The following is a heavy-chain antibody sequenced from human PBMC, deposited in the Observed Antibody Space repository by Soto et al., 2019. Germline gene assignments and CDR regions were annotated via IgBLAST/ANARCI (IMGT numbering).Heavy chain of an antibody. CDR3: AASTFLSGVSGYFHLAF. CDR2: IIPVYDSA. Sequence: QVHLVQSGTEVKKPGSSVKVSCKTSGDTFSNYAISWVRQAPGQGLEWMGGIIPVYDSATYAQRSRDRVTISADKDTSTAYLELTSLTSEDTAVYYCAASTFLSGVSGYFHLAFWGQGTLVTVSS. CDR1: GDTFSNYA. J-gene: IGHJ4*02. V-gene: IGHV1-69*06. D-gene: IGHD3-3*01.